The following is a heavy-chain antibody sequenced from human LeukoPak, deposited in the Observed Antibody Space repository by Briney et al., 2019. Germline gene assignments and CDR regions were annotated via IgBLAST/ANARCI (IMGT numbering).Heavy chain of an antibody. J-gene: IGHJ6*02. Sequence: GGSLRLSCAASGFTFSSYAMSWVRQAPGKGLEWVSAISGSGGSTYYADSVKGRFTISRDNSKNTLYLQMNSLRAEDTAVYYCAKFVGRPYYYGMDVWGQGTTATVSS. V-gene: IGHV3-23*01. CDR3: AKFVGRPYYYGMDV. D-gene: IGHD2-15*01. CDR1: GFTFSSYA. CDR2: ISGSGGST.